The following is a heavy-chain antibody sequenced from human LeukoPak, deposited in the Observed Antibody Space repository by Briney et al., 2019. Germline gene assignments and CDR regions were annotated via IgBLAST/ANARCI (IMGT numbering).Heavy chain of an antibody. CDR2: LNHSGST. CDR3: ARGLKNSRITMIVLWDEEVYWFGP. D-gene: IGHD3-22*01. CDR1: GGSFSGYY. Sequence: SETLSLTCAVYGGSFSGYYWSWLRQPPGKGLEWIGELNHSGSTNYTPSLKSRVPISVDTSKNQFPLKLSSVTAADTAVYDCARGLKNSRITMIVLWDEEVYWFGPWGQGAQVTVSS. V-gene: IGHV4-34*01. J-gene: IGHJ5*02.